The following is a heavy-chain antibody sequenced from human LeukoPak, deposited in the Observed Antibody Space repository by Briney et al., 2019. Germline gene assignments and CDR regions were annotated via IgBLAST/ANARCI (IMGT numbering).Heavy chain of an antibody. CDR1: GDSVSSNSAA. D-gene: IGHD3-10*01. J-gene: IGHJ4*02. CDR3: ARSFNGDLDY. CDR2: TYYRSKWYN. Sequence: QTLSLTCGVSGDSVSSNSAAWHWNRQSPSRGLEWLGRTYYRSKWYNGYALSVKSRITINPDTSKNQSSLHLNSVTPEDTAVYYCARSFNGDLDYWGQGTLVTVS. V-gene: IGHV6-1*01.